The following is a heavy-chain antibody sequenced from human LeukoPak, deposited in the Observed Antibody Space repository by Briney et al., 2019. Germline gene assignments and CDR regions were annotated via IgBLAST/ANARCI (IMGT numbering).Heavy chain of an antibody. CDR2: IYYSGST. J-gene: IGHJ6*02. Sequence: SQTLSLTCTVSGGSISSGGYYWSGIRQHPGKGLEWIGYIYYSGSTYYNPSLKSRVTISVDTSKNQFSLKLSSVTAADTAVYYCARDLRQQLVRGYGMDVWGQGTTVTVSS. V-gene: IGHV4-31*03. CDR3: ARDLRQQLVRGYGMDV. CDR1: GGSISSGGYY. D-gene: IGHD6-13*01.